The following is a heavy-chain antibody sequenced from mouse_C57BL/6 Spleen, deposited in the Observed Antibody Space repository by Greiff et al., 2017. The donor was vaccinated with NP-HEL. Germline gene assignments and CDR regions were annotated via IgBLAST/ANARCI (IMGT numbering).Heavy chain of an antibody. CDR1: GFTFSSYT. CDR3: ADYGNYGGYFDV. Sequence: EVQGVESGGGLVKPGGSLKLSCAASGFTFSSYTMSWVRQTPEKRLEWVATISGGGGNTYYPDSVKGRFTISRDNAKNTLYLQMSSLRSEDTALYYCADYGNYGGYFDVWGTGTTVTVSS. D-gene: IGHD2-1*01. J-gene: IGHJ1*03. V-gene: IGHV5-9*01. CDR2: ISGGGGNT.